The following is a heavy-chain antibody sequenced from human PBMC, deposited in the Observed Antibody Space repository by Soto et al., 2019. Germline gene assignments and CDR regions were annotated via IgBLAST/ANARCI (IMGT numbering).Heavy chain of an antibody. D-gene: IGHD3-16*01. CDR3: ARGGLRAYYMDV. J-gene: IGHJ6*03. V-gene: IGHV3-74*01. CDR1: GFTFSSYW. CDR2: IKSDGSST. Sequence: EVQLVASGGGLVQPGGSLRLSCAASGFTFSSYWMHWVRQAPGKGLVWVSRIKSDGSSTNYADSVKGRFTISRDNAKNTLYLQMNSLGAEDTAVYYCARGGLRAYYMDVWGKGTTVTVSS.